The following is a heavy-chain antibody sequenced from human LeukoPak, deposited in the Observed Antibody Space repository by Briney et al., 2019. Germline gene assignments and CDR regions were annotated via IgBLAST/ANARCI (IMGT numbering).Heavy chain of an antibody. V-gene: IGHV3-7*01. CDR3: ARTTFYFETSGYYYFDY. CDR2: IKQDGSER. D-gene: IGHD3-22*01. CDR1: EFIFSNYW. Sequence: PGGSLRLSCAASEFIFSNYWMSWVRQTPGKGLEWVANIKQDGSERYYVDSVKGRFTISRDNAKNSLYLQMNSLRAEDTAVYYCARTTFYFETSGYYYFDYWGQGTLVSVSS. J-gene: IGHJ4*02.